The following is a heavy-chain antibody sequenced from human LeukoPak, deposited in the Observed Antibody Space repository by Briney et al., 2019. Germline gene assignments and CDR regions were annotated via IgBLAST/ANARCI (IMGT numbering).Heavy chain of an antibody. J-gene: IGHJ3*01. CDR2: ISGSGSST. CDR1: GFTFSTYA. V-gene: IGHV3-23*01. CDR3: AKEIATIRAFDF. Sequence: GGSLRLSCAASGFTFSTYAMSWVRQAPGKGLEWVSGISGSGSSTYYADSVKGRFTISRDNSKNTLYLQMNSLRAENTAVYYCAKEIATIRAFDFWSQGTMVTVSS. D-gene: IGHD5-24*01.